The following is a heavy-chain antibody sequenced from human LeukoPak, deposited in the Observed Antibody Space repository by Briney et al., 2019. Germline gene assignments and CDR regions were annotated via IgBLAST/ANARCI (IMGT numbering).Heavy chain of an antibody. CDR1: GFTFSSYG. V-gene: IGHV3-30*03. D-gene: IGHD1-7*01. J-gene: IGHJ6*02. Sequence: GRSLRLSCAGSGFTFSSYGLHWVRQAPGKGLEWVAISSYDGRNEYYTDSVKGRFTISRDNAKNSLYLQMNSLRAEDTAVYYCAREITAGTTRGPYYYGMDVWGQGTTVTVSS. CDR2: SSYDGRNE. CDR3: AREITAGTTRGPYYYGMDV.